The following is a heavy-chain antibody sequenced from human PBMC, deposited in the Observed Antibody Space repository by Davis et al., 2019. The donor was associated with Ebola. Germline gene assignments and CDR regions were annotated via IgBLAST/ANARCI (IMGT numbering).Heavy chain of an antibody. CDR1: GYTFTSYG. J-gene: IGHJ4*02. CDR3: AISGADILTGYYNDY. V-gene: IGHV1-18*01. CDR2: ISAYNGNT. Sequence: ASVKVSCKASGYTFTSYGISWVRQAPGQGLEWMGWISAYNGNTNYAQKLQGRVTMTTDTSTSTAYMELSSLRSEDTAVYYCAISGADILTGYYNDYWGQGTLVTVSS. D-gene: IGHD3-9*01.